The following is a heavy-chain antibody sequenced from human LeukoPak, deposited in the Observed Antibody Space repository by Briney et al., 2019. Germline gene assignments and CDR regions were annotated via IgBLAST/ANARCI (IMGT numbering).Heavy chain of an antibody. CDR2: MNPNSGNT. CDR3: AGTYISGWQTYYYYGMDV. D-gene: IGHD6-19*01. Sequence: ASVKVSCKASGYTFTTYDINWVRQATGQGLEWMGWMNPNSGNTGYAQKFQGRVTMTRNTSISTAYMELSSLRSEDTAVYYCAGTYISGWQTYYYYGMDVWGQGTTVTVSS. J-gene: IGHJ6*02. CDR1: GYTFTTYD. V-gene: IGHV1-8*01.